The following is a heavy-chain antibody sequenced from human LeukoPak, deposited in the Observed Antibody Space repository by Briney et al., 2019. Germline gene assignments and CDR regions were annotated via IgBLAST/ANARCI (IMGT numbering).Heavy chain of an antibody. D-gene: IGHD6-13*01. Sequence: GGSLRLSRAASGFTFSSYSMNWVRQAPGKGLEWVSSITSSRSYIYYADSVKGRFTISRDNAKNSLYLQMNSLRAEDTAVYYCARDRAAAAGLIDYWGQGTLVTVSS. CDR3: ARDRAAAAGLIDY. J-gene: IGHJ4*02. CDR1: GFTFSSYS. V-gene: IGHV3-21*01. CDR2: ITSSRSYI.